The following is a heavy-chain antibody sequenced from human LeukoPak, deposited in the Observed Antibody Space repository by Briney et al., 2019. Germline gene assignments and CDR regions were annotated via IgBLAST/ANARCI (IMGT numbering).Heavy chain of an antibody. CDR3: ARGNYDGYYFDY. CDR1: GGTFSSYA. Sequence: SVKVSCKASGGTFSSYAISWVRQAPGQGLEWMGRIIPIFGTANYAQKFQGRVTITTDESTSTAYMELSSLTSEDTAVYYCARGNYDGYYFDYWGQGTLVTVSS. V-gene: IGHV1-69*05. J-gene: IGHJ4*02. D-gene: IGHD4-11*01. CDR2: IIPIFGTA.